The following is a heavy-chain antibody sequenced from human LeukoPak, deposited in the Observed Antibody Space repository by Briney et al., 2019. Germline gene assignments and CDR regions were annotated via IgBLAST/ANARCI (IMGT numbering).Heavy chain of an antibody. V-gene: IGHV3-23*01. J-gene: IGHJ4*02. CDR3: AKDQGGGYHFHYFDY. D-gene: IGHD3-22*01. Sequence: GGSLRLSCAASGFTFSSYAMSWVRQAPGKGLEWVSAISGSGGSTYYADSVKDRFTISRDNSKNTLYLQMNSLRAEDTAVYYCAKDQGGGYHFHYFDYWGQGTLVTVSS. CDR2: ISGSGGST. CDR1: GFTFSSYA.